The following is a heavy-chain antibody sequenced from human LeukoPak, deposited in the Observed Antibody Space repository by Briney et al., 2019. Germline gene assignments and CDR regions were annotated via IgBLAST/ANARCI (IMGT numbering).Heavy chain of an antibody. CDR1: GGSFSGYY. V-gene: IGHV4-34*01. CDR2: INHSGST. D-gene: IGHD3-10*01. Sequence: SETLSLTCAVFGGSFSGYYWSWIRQPPGKGLEWIGEINHSGSTNYNPSLKSRVTISVDTSKKQFSLKLTSVTAADTAVYYCARDADYGSGSYYNREYNWFDPWGQGTLVTVSS. CDR3: ARDADYGSGSYYNREYNWFDP. J-gene: IGHJ5*02.